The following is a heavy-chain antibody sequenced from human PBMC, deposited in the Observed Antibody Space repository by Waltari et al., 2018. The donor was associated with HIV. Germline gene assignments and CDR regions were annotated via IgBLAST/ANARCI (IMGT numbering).Heavy chain of an antibody. D-gene: IGHD2-21*01. J-gene: IGHJ4*02. CDR2: IKSKNDCGTI. Sequence: EVHLVESGGGLVKPGGSLSVSCTASGFTFIHAWRSWVRQAPGKGLEWLGRIKSKNDCGTIDYAAPVKDRFTILRDDSKHTLYLEMSSLKIEDTGIYYCVTDAVAVPLDTAYWGQGTLVTVSS. V-gene: IGHV3-15*01. CDR1: GFTFIHAW. CDR3: VTDAVAVPLDTAY.